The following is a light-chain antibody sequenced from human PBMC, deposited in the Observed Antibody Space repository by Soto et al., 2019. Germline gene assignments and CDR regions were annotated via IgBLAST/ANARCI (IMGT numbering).Light chain of an antibody. CDR3: QTWGTGTVV. CDR2: LNSDGSH. V-gene: IGLV4-69*02. J-gene: IGLJ2*01. Sequence: QPVLTQSPSASASLGASVKLTCTLSSGHSSYAIAWHQQQPEKGPRYLMNLNSDGSHSKGDGIPYRFSGSSSGAERHLTISSLQSEDEADYYCQTWGTGTVVFGGGTKLTVL. CDR1: SGHSSYA.